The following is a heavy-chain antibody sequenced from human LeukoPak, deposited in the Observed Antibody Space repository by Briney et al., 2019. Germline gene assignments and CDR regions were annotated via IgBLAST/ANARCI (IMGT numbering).Heavy chain of an antibody. CDR2: ISGSSSSI. V-gene: IGHV3-48*01. CDR3: VRTVGAPDY. D-gene: IGHD1-26*01. CDR1: AFIFSGHW. J-gene: IGHJ4*02. Sequence: GGSLRLSCEGSAFIFSGHWMNWVRQAPGKGLEWVSYISGSSSSIYYADSVKGRFTISRDNAKNSLYLQMNSLRAEDTALYYCVRTVGAPDYWGQGTLVTVSS.